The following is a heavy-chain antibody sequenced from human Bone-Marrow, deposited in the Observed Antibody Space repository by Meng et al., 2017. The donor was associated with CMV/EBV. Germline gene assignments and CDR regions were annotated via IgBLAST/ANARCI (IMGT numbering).Heavy chain of an antibody. J-gene: IGHJ5*02. D-gene: IGHD2/OR15-2a*01. CDR1: GFTFSTYT. CDR3: AKDSIGWFDP. CDR2: ISDNGDKT. Sequence: SCAASGFTFSTYTMSWVRQAPGKGLEWVSVISDNGDKTYYADSVKGRFTISRDNSKNTLYLQMNSLRAEDTAVYYCAKDSIGWFDPWGQGTLVTVSS. V-gene: IGHV3-23*01.